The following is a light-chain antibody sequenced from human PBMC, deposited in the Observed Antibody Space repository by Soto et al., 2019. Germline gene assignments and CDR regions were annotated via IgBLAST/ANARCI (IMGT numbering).Light chain of an antibody. CDR1: QSISSW. J-gene: IGKJ1*01. Sequence: DIQMTQSPSTLSASVGDRVTITCRASQSISSWLAWYQQKPGKAPKLLIYEASRLESGVPSRFSGSDSGTEFTLTISRLQPDDFSTYYCQQYSLYPWTFGQGTKVEIK. V-gene: IGKV1-5*03. CDR3: QQYSLYPWT. CDR2: EAS.